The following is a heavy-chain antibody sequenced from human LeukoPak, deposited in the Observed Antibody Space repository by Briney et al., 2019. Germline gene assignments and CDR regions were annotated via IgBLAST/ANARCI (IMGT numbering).Heavy chain of an antibody. CDR2: ISSSGSTI. CDR3: AKVQGPYDYSIAAYYYYYYMDV. V-gene: IGHV3-11*01. Sequence: PGGSLTHTCASSGFTYIDYYMRWIRQAAGKGRDGVSYISSSGSTIYYADYVKGRFTISRDNAKNSMYLQMNSLRAEDTAVYYCAKVQGPYDYSIAAYYYYYYMDVWGKGTTVTVSS. J-gene: IGHJ6*03. CDR1: GFTYIDYY. D-gene: IGHD4-11*01.